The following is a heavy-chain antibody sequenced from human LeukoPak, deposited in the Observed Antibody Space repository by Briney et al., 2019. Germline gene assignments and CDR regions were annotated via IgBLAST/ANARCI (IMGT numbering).Heavy chain of an antibody. D-gene: IGHD1-26*01. V-gene: IGHV4-39*07. CDR2: IYYSGST. Sequence: SETLSLTCTVSGGSISSSSYYWGWIRQSPGKGLEWIGSIYYSGSTYYNPSLKSRVTISVDTSKNQFSLKLSSVTAADTAVFYCARRPVGATGFDYWGQGTLVTVSS. CDR1: GGSISSSSYY. CDR3: ARRPVGATGFDY. J-gene: IGHJ4*02.